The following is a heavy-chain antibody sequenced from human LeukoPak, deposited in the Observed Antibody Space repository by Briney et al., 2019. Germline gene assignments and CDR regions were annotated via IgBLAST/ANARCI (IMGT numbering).Heavy chain of an antibody. J-gene: IGHJ6*04. V-gene: IGHV3-64D*06. D-gene: IGHD3-10*01. CDR1: GFTFSSYA. CDR3: ERQRITMVRRVISYYGMDV. Sequence: GGSLRLSCSASGFTFSSYAMHWVRQAPGKGLEYVSTISSNGGSTYYADSVKGRFTISRDNSKNTLYLQMSSLRAEDTAVYYCERQRITMVRRVISYYGMDVWGKGTTVTVSS. CDR2: ISSNGGST.